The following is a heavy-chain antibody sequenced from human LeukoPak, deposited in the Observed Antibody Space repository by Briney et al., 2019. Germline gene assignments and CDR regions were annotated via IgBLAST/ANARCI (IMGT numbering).Heavy chain of an antibody. CDR3: ARDGYCSSTGCSAYFFDS. Sequence: PGRSLRLSCAASGFTFSSYAMHWVRQAPGKGLHWVAVRSYDGSNKYYADSVKGRFTISRDNSKNTLYLQLNSLRPEDTALYYCARDGYCSSTGCSAYFFDSWGQGTLVTVCS. CDR2: RSYDGSNK. J-gene: IGHJ4*02. CDR1: GFTFSSYA. D-gene: IGHD2-2*03. V-gene: IGHV3-30-3*01.